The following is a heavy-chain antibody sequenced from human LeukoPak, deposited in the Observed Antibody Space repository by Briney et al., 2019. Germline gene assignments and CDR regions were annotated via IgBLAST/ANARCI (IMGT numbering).Heavy chain of an antibody. Sequence: SETLSLTCTVSGGSISSYYWSWIRQPPGKGLEWIGYIYYSGSTNYNPSLKSRVAISVDTSKNQFSLKLSSVTAADTAVYYCARGSGSYPPHWFDPWGQGTLVTVSS. CDR2: IYYSGST. D-gene: IGHD1-26*01. CDR1: GGSISSYY. J-gene: IGHJ5*02. CDR3: ARGSGSYPPHWFDP. V-gene: IGHV4-59*01.